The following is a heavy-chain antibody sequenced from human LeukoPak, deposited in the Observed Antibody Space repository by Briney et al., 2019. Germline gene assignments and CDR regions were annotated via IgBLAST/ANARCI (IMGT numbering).Heavy chain of an antibody. V-gene: IGHV1-69*06. D-gene: IGHD6-13*01. J-gene: IGHJ4*02. CDR1: GGTFSSYA. Sequence: SVKVSCKASGGTFSSYAISWVRQAPGQGLEWMGGIIPIFGTANYAQKFQGRVTITADKSTSTAYMELSSLRSEDTAVYYCARVSAAARGASTYYFDYWGQGTLVTVSS. CDR2: IIPIFGTA. CDR3: ARVSAAARGASTYYFDY.